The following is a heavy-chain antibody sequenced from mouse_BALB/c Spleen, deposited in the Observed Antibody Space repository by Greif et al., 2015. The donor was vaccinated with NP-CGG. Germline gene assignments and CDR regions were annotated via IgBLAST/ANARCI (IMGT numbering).Heavy chain of an antibody. J-gene: IGHJ2*01. Sequence: EVQLQESGAELVKTGASVKLSCTASGFNIKDTYMHWVKQRPEQGLEWIGRIDPANGNTKYDPKFQGKATITADTSSNTAYLQLSSLTSEDTAVYYCARKLGRGLYFDYWGQGTTLTVSS. CDR2: IDPANGNT. D-gene: IGHD4-1*01. V-gene: IGHV14-3*02. CDR1: GFNIKDTY. CDR3: ARKLGRGLYFDY.